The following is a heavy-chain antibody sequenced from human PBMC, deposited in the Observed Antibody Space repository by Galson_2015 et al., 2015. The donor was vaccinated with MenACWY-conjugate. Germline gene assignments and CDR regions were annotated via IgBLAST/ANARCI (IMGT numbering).Heavy chain of an antibody. Sequence: QSGAEVKKPGESLKISCKGSGYMFTSYWIAWVRQMPGKGLEWMGIIYPGTSDTKYSPSFEGQVTISADKSINTAFLHWSSLKASDTAIYYCTRGIGRGHGAADKDVRFDPWGQGTLVTVSS. V-gene: IGHV5-51*03. CDR3: TRGIGRGHGAADKDVRFDP. J-gene: IGHJ5*02. D-gene: IGHD6-13*01. CDR2: IYPGTSDT. CDR1: GYMFTSYW.